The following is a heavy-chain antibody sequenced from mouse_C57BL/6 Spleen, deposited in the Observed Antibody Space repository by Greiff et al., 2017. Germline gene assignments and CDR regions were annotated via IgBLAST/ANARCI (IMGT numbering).Heavy chain of an antibody. J-gene: IGHJ2*01. CDR1: GYSFTGYY. CDR3: ARGIYIDY. Sequence: VQLMESGPELVKPGASVKISCKASGYSFTGYYMNWVKQSPEKSLEWIGEINPSTGGTTYNQKFKAKATLTVDKSSSTAYMQLKSLTSEDSAVYYCARGIYIDYWGQGTTLTVSS. CDR2: INPSTGGT. V-gene: IGHV1-42*01.